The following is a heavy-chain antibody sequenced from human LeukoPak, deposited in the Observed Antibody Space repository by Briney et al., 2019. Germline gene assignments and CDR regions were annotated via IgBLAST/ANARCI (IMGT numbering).Heavy chain of an antibody. CDR2: IYYTGGT. CDR3: AKYGNSGWVIDN. D-gene: IGHD6-19*01. V-gene: IGHV4-59*08. J-gene: IGHJ4*02. Sequence: PSETVSLTCTVSGGSIGSNYWTWIRQPPGKGLEYIGYIYYTGGTNYNPSLKSRVTISVDTSKNQFSLKLSSVTAADTAVYFCAKYGNSGWVIDNWGQGTLVTVSS. CDR1: GGSIGSNY.